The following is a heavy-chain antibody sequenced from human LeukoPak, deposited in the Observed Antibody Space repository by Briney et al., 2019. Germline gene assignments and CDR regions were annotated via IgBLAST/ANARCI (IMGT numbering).Heavy chain of an antibody. CDR1: GYTFTGYY. CDR3: ARGSRRFDFGVVSNWFDP. J-gene: IGHJ5*02. D-gene: IGHD3-3*01. CDR2: INPNSGGT. Sequence: GASVKVSCKASGYTFTGYYMHWVRQAPGQGLEWMGWINPNSGGTNYAQKFQGRVTMTRDTSISTAYMELSRLGSDDTAVYYCARGSRRFDFGVVSNWFDPWGQGTLVTVSS. V-gene: IGHV1-2*02.